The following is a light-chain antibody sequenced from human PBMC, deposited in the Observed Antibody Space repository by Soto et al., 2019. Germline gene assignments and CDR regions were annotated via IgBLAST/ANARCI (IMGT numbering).Light chain of an antibody. CDR2: GAS. V-gene: IGKV3-20*01. J-gene: IGKJ1*01. CDR3: QQYGSSPVA. Sequence: EIVLTQSPGTLSLSPGERATLSCRASQSVSSSYLAWYQQKPGQAPRLLIYGASSRATGIPDRFSGSGSGTDFTLTISRLEPEDFAVYYCQQYGSSPVAFGQGTKV. CDR1: QSVSSSY.